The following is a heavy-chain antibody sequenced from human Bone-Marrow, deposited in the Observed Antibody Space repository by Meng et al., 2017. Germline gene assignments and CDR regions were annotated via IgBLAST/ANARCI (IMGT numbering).Heavy chain of an antibody. D-gene: IGHD1-7*01. CDR1: GVSTTSTSYY. CDR2: IGYSGTI. V-gene: IGHV4-39*01. CDR3: ARRVHDGTGHHYFDS. Sequence: QLQLQESGPGLVKPSETLSLTCTVSGVSTTSTSYYWDWIRQSPAKGLEWIGTIGYSGTIVYNPSLSSRVTMTLDTSKNQFSLKLSSVTAPDTAVYYCARRVHDGTGHHYFDSWGQGTLVTVSS. J-gene: IGHJ4*02.